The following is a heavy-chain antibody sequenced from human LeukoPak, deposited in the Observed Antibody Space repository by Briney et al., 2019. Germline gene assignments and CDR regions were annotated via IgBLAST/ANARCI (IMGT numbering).Heavy chain of an antibody. D-gene: IGHD5-18*01. CDR2: ISSSSSYT. V-gene: IGHV3-11*06. J-gene: IGHJ4*02. CDR3: ARDANFPRYSYGAIDY. Sequence: GGSLRLSCAASGFTFSDYYMSWIRQAPGKGLEWVSYISSSSSYTNYADSVKGRFTISRDNAKNSLYLQMNSLRAEDTAVYYCARDANFPRYSYGAIDYWGQGTLVTVSS. CDR1: GFTFSDYY.